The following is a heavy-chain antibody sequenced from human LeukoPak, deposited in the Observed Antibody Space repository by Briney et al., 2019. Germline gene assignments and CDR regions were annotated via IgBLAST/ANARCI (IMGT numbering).Heavy chain of an antibody. CDR3: AKVRASSGWYFDY. CDR1: GFTFSSYG. Sequence: PGGSLRLSCAASGFTFSSYGMSWVRQAPGKGLEWVSAISGSGGSTYYADSVKGRFTISRDNSKNTLYLQMNSLRAEDTAVYYCAKVRASSGWYFDYWGQGTLVTVSS. D-gene: IGHD6-19*01. V-gene: IGHV3-23*01. J-gene: IGHJ4*02. CDR2: ISGSGGST.